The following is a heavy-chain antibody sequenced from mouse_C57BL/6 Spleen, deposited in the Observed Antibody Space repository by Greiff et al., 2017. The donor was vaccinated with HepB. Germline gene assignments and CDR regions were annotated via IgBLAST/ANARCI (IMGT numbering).Heavy chain of an antibody. CDR1: GYTFTSYW. CDR2: IYPGSGST. V-gene: IGHV1-55*01. Sequence: QVQLQQPGAELVKPGASVKMSCKASGYTFTSYWITWVKQRPGQGLEWIGDIYPGSGSTNYNEKFKSKATLTVDTSSSTAYMQLSSLTSEDSAVDYCARASDSSGTGFAYWGQGTLVTVSA. D-gene: IGHD3-2*02. J-gene: IGHJ3*01. CDR3: ARASDSSGTGFAY.